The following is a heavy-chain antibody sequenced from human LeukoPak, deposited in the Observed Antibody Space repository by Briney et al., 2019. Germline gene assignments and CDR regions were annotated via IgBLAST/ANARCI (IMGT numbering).Heavy chain of an antibody. CDR1: GFTLSSYV. D-gene: IGHD3-22*01. CDR2: ITSSGDGT. CDR3: AKRSSGNYYFDN. V-gene: IGHV3-23*01. Sequence: PGGSLRLSCAASGFTLSSYVMRWVRQAPGKGREWVSSITSSGDGTYYADSVKGRFTISRDNSKNTLYLQMNSLRAGDTAVYYCAKRSSGNYYFDNWGQGTLVTVSS. J-gene: IGHJ4*02.